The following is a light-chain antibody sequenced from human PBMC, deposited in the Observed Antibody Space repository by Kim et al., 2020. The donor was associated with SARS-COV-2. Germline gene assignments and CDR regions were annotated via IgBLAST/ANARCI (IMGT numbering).Light chain of an antibody. V-gene: IGLV10-54*01. Sequence: QTPTHTCIRNSNNVGDQGAAWLQQHQGHPPKLLFYRNNNRPSGISERLSASRSGNTDSLTITALQPEDEADYYCSAWDSSLSAWVLGGGTQLTVL. CDR3: SAWDSSLSAWV. CDR2: RNN. CDR1: SNNVGDQG. J-gene: IGLJ3*02.